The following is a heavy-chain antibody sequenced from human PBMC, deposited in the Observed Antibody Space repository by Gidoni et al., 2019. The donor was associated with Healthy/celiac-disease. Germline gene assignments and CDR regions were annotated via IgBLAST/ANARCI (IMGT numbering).Heavy chain of an antibody. J-gene: IGHJ6*02. Sequence: QVQLQESGPGLVKPSQTLSLTCTVSGGSISSGGYYWSWIRQHPGKGLEWIGYIYYSGSNYYNPSLKSRVTISVDTSKNQFSLKLSSVTAADTAVYYCARDPARTYLHYYYYYGMDVWGQGTTVTVSS. V-gene: IGHV4-31*03. CDR2: IYYSGSN. CDR1: GGSISSGGYY. D-gene: IGHD2-2*01. CDR3: ARDPARTYLHYYYYYGMDV.